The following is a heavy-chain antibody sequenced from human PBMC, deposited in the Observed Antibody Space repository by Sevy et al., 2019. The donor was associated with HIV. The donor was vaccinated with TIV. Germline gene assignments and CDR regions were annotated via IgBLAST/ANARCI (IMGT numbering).Heavy chain of an antibody. CDR2: IIPIFGTT. J-gene: IGHJ5*02. D-gene: IGHD6-13*01. CDR3: ARLGAAGVAGWFDP. V-gene: IGHV1-69*13. CDR1: GGTFSRSA. Sequence: ASVKVSCKASGGTFSRSAISWMRQAPGQGLEWMGGIIPIFGTTNYARNFQGRLTITAVESTSAAYMELSSLTSAESAVYYCARLGAAGVAGWFDPWGQGTLVTVSS.